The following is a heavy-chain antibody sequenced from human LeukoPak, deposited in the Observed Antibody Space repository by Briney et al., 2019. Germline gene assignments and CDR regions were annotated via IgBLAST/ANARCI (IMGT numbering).Heavy chain of an antibody. CDR2: IYHSGST. D-gene: IGHD2-15*01. J-gene: IGHJ4*02. V-gene: IGHV4-4*02. CDR3: ARDVSGGSCYDY. CDR1: GGSISSSNW. Sequence: SETLSLTCAVSGGSISSSNWWSWVRQPPGKGLEWIGVIYHSGSTNYNPSLKSRVTISVDKSKNQFSLKLSSVTAADTAVYYCARDVSGGSCYDYWGQGTLVTVSS.